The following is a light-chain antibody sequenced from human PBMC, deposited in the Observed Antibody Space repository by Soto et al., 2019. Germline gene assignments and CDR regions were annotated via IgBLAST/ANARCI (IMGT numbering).Light chain of an antibody. CDR2: KAS. CDR3: QQYGET. J-gene: IGKJ1*01. CDR1: QTISSW. Sequence: DIQMTQSPSTLSASVGDRVTITCRASQTISSWLAWYQQKPGKAPKLLIYKASTLKSGVPSRFSGSGSGTDFTLTISRLEPEDFAVYYCQQYGETFGQGTKVDI. V-gene: IGKV1-5*03.